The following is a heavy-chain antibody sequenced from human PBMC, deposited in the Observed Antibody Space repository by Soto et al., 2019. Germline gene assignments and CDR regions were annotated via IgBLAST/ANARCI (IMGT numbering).Heavy chain of an antibody. D-gene: IGHD6-13*01. Sequence: PGGSLRLSCAASGFTFSNYVMSWVRQAPGKGLEWVSYISSSSSYTNYADSVKGRFTISRDNAKNSLYLQMNSLRAEDTAVYYCARDWRSSSSWFYNWFDPWGQGTLVTVSS. CDR1: GFTFSNYV. CDR2: ISSSSSYT. J-gene: IGHJ5*02. CDR3: ARDWRSSSSWFYNWFDP. V-gene: IGHV3-11*06.